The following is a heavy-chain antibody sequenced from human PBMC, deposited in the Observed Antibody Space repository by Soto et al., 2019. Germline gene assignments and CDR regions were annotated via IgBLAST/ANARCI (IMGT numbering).Heavy chain of an antibody. V-gene: IGHV3-21*01. CDR1: GFTFSNFS. CDR3: AREYTAWPLAYGLDV. D-gene: IGHD2-2*02. CDR2: INSRSDI. Sequence: PGGSLRLSCVGSGFTFSNFSINWVRQAPGKGLEWVSSINSRSDIYYADSMKGRFTISRDNAKNSVSLQMNSLRAEDTAVYYCAREYTAWPLAYGLDVWGQGTTVTVSS. J-gene: IGHJ6*02.